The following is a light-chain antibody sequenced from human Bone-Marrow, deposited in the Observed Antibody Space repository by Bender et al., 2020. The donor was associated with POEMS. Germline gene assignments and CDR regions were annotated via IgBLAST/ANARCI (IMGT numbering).Light chain of an antibody. J-gene: IGLJ3*02. CDR3: QSYDNSLGGWV. Sequence: QSPLTQPASVSGSPGQSITISCTGSRSDIGVYDFVSWYQQQPGKAPKLLIYGYNNRPSGVPDRFSGSKSGTSASLAITGLQAEDEGDYYCQSYDNSLGGWVFGGGTKLTVL. V-gene: IGLV2-14*03. CDR1: RSDIGVYDF. CDR2: GYN.